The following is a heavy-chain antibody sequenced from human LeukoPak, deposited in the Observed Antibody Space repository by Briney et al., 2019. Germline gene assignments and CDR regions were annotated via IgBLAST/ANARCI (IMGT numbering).Heavy chain of an antibody. D-gene: IGHD5-18*01. Sequence: PSETLSLTCTVSGGSISSSSYYWGWIRQPPGKGLEWIGSIYYSGSTYYNPSLKSRVTISVDTSKNQFSLKLSSVTAADTAVYYCARLEDTAMVIWGQGTLVTVSS. V-gene: IGHV4-39*01. CDR1: GGSISSSSYY. CDR3: ARLEDTAMVI. CDR2: IYYSGST. J-gene: IGHJ4*02.